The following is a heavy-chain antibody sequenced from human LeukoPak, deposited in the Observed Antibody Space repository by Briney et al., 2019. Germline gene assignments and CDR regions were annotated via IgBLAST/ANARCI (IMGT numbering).Heavy chain of an antibody. CDR2: IRSKAYGGTT. Sequence: PGGSLRLSCAASGFTFSDYSMNWVRQAPGKGLEWVGFIRSKAYGGTTQYAASVKGRFTISRDDAKNSLYLQMNSLRAEDTALYYCAKDAQGGDYDRLGWFDPWGQGTLVTVSS. V-gene: IGHV3-71*01. CDR1: GFTFSDYS. D-gene: IGHD4-17*01. J-gene: IGHJ5*02. CDR3: AKDAQGGDYDRLGWFDP.